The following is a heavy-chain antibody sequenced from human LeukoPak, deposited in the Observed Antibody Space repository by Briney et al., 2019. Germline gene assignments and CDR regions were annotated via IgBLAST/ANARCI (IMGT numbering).Heavy chain of an antibody. CDR2: INPISGDT. V-gene: IGHV1-2*02. J-gene: IGHJ4*01. Sequence: HRASVKVSCKASEYTFIDSFMHWVRQAPGQGPEWMGWINPISGDTNYAQKFQGRLTLTRDTSISTAYMELTRLRFDDTAMYYCARDLAWGSGYDLDYWGLGTLVIVSS. D-gene: IGHD5-12*01. CDR1: EYTFIDSF. CDR3: ARDLAWGSGYDLDY.